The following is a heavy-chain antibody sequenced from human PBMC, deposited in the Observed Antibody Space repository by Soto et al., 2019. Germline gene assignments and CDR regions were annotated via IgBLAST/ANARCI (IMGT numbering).Heavy chain of an antibody. CDR1: GYSFTTYW. CDR3: ARPDSSGWWQH. D-gene: IGHD6-19*01. V-gene: IGHV5-51*01. J-gene: IGHJ1*01. CDR2: IYPGDSDT. Sequence: PGESLKISCNGSGYSFTTYWVGWVRQMPGQGLEWMAVIYPGDSDTRYSPSFQGQVTISADKSISTAYLQWSSLKASDTAIYYCARPDSSGWWQHWGQGTLVTVSS.